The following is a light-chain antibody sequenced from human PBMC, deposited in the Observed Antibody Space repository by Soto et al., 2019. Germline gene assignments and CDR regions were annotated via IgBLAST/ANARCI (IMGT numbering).Light chain of an antibody. J-gene: IGLJ7*01. V-gene: IGLV2-14*01. Sequence: QSALTQPASVSGSPGQSITISCTGTSSDVGGYNYVSWYQQHPGKAPKLMIYDVSNRPSGVSNRFSGSKPGNTASLTISGLQAEDEADYYCSSYTTSSLPVFGGGTQLTVL. CDR2: DVS. CDR1: SSDVGGYNY. CDR3: SSYTTSSLPV.